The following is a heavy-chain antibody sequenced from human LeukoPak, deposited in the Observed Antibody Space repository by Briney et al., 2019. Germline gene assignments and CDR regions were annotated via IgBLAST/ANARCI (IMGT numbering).Heavy chain of an antibody. CDR1: GDSVSSNSAA. Sequence: SQTLSLTCAISGDSVSSNSAAWNWIRQSPSRGLEWLGRTYYRSKWYNDYALSVKSRVTINPDTSKNQFSLQLNSVTPADTAVYYCARDSGSFKMFYYYGMDVWGQGTTVTVSS. J-gene: IGHJ6*02. V-gene: IGHV6-1*01. D-gene: IGHD1-26*01. CDR3: ARDSGSFKMFYYYGMDV. CDR2: TYYRSKWYN.